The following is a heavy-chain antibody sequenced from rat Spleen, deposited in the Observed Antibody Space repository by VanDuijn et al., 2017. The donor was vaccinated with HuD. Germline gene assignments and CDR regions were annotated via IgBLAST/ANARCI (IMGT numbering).Heavy chain of an antibody. Sequence: EVQLVESGGGLVQPGRSLKLSCAASGFTFINYGMAWVRQAPTKGLEWVASISYDGGATYYRDSVKGRFTISRDIAKSTLHLEMDSLGSEDTATYYCARRHYGYTDYFDYWGQGVMVTVSS. D-gene: IGHD1-11*01. CDR2: ISYDGGAT. CDR3: ARRHYGYTDYFDY. J-gene: IGHJ2*01. CDR1: GFTFINYG. V-gene: IGHV5-29*01.